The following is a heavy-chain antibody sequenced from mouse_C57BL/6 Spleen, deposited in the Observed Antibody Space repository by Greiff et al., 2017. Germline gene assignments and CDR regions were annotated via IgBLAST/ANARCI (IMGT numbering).Heavy chain of an antibody. D-gene: IGHD1-1*01. Sequence: QVQLQQSGAELVKPGASVKISCKASGYAFSSYWMNWVKQRPGKGLEWIGQIYPGDGDTNYNGKFKGKATLTADKSSSTAYMQLSSLTSEDSAVYFCARLVITTVVADWYFDVWGTGTTVTVSS. CDR3: ARLVITTVVADWYFDV. J-gene: IGHJ1*03. CDR2: IYPGDGDT. V-gene: IGHV1-80*01. CDR1: GYAFSSYW.